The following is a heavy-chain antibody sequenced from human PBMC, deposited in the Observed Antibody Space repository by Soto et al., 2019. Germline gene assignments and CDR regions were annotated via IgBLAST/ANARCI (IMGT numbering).Heavy chain of an antibody. D-gene: IGHD1-26*01. J-gene: IGHJ4*02. CDR2: ISSSGGTI. Sequence: XGSLRLSCAASCFPFSSYDMNCVRQAPGKGLEWLSYISSSGGTIYYADSPKGRSTVSRDNAKNSLHLQMNSLRAEDTAVYYYATEDSSDVFDYWGQGTLVTVSS. V-gene: IGHV3-48*03. CDR1: CFPFSSYD. CDR3: ATEDSSDVFDY.